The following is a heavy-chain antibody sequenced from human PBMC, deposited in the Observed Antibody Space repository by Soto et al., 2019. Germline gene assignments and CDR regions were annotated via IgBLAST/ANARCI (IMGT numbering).Heavy chain of an antibody. Sequence: SETLSLTCTVSGRSISSYYWSWLRQPPGKGLEWIGYIYYSGSTNYNPSLKSRVTISVDTSKNQFSLKLSSVTAADTAVYYCARALILTGYYIHDAFDIWGQGTMVTVS. CDR3: ARALILTGYYIHDAFDI. CDR1: GRSISSYY. D-gene: IGHD3-9*01. J-gene: IGHJ3*02. V-gene: IGHV4-59*01. CDR2: IYYSGST.